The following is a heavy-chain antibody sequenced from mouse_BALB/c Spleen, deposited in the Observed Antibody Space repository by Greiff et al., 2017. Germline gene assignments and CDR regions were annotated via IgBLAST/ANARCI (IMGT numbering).Heavy chain of an antibody. D-gene: IGHD1-1*01. CDR1: GFTFSSFG. J-gene: IGHJ1*01. CDR3: ARNYYGRYWYFDV. CDR2: ISSGSSTI. V-gene: IGHV5-17*02. Sequence: EVKLVESGGGLVQPGGSRKLSCAASGFTFSSFGMHWVRQAPEKGLEWVAYISSGSSTIYYADTVKGRFTISRDNPKNTLFLQMTSLRSEDTAMYYCARNYYGRYWYFDVWGAGTTVTVSS.